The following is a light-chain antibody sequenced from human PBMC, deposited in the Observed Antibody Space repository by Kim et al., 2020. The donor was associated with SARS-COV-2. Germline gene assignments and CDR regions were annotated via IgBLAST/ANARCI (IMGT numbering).Light chain of an antibody. Sequence: EIVLTQSPATLSLSPGERATLSCRASQSVRSLLAWYQQKPGQAPRLLIYDASNRATGIPARFSGSGSGTDFTLTISSLEPEDFAVYYCQQRSAWPLTFGGGTKLEI. CDR1: QSVRSL. CDR2: DAS. J-gene: IGKJ4*01. V-gene: IGKV3-11*01. CDR3: QQRSAWPLT.